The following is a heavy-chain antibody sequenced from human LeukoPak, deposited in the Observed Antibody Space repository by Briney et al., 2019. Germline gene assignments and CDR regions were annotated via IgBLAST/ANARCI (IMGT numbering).Heavy chain of an antibody. CDR3: ARLSSSWYGGNYYYYYMDV. J-gene: IGHJ6*03. D-gene: IGHD6-13*01. CDR1: GGSFSGYY. V-gene: IGHV4-34*01. CDR2: INHSGST. Sequence: SETLSLTCAAYGGSFSGYYWSWIRQPPGKGLEWIGEINHSGSTNYNPSLKSRVTISVDTSKNQFSLKLSSVTAADTAVYYCARLSSSWYGGNYYYYYMDVWGKGTTVTISS.